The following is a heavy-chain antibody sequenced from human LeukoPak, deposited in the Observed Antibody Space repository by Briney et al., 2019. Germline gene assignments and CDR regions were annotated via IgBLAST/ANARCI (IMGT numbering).Heavy chain of an antibody. J-gene: IGHJ6*03. CDR3: ARKLIGGYYYYMDG. D-gene: IGHD3-10*01. V-gene: IGHV3-74*01. CDR2: INGDGSIT. Sequence: GGSLRLSCAASGFTFSTYWMHWVRQAPGKGLVWVSRINGDGSITAYADSVKGRFTISRDNAKNTLYLQMNSLRAEDTAVYYCARKLIGGYYYYMDGWGKGTTVTISS. CDR1: GFTFSTYW.